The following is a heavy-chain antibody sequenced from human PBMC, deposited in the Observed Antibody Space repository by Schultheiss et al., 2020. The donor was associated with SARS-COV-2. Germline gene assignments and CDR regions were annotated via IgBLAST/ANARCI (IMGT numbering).Heavy chain of an antibody. V-gene: IGHV4-34*01. CDR3: ASRWGLKGAFDI. J-gene: IGHJ3*02. D-gene: IGHD2-21*02. CDR2: INHSGST. CDR1: GGSFSGYY. Sequence: SETLSLTCAVYGGSFSGYYWSWIRQPPGKGLEWIGEINHSGSTNYNPSLKSRVTISVDTSKNQFSLKLSSVTAADTAVYYCASRWGLKGAFDIWGQGTMVTVSS.